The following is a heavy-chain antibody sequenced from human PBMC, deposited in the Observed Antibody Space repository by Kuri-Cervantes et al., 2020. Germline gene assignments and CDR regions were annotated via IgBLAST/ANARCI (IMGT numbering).Heavy chain of an antibody. D-gene: IGHD1-26*01. J-gene: IGHJ2*01. CDR3: AREGSGGPDYRYFDL. V-gene: IGHV1-2*04. CDR2: INPNSGGT. CDR1: GYTFTGYY. Sequence: ASVKVSCKASGYTFTGYYMHWVRQAPGQGLEWMGWINPNSGGTNYAQKFQGWVTMTRDTSISTAYMELSRLRSDDTAVYYCAREGSGGPDYRYFDLWGRGTLVTVSS.